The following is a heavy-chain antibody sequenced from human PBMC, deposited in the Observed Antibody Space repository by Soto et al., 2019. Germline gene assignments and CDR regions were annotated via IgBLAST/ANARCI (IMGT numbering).Heavy chain of an antibody. CDR2: INPDNGDT. Sequence: QVQLVQSGAEVKKPGASVEVSCKASGYTFTGYYMHWVRQAPGQGLEWMGWINPDNGDTNYGQKFQGRVTMTRDTSISTAYMELSRLRSDDTAVYYCARVNLFWAGHLDYWGQGTLVTVSS. V-gene: IGHV1-2*02. CDR3: ARVNLFWAGHLDY. D-gene: IGHD3-3*01. CDR1: GYTFTGYY. J-gene: IGHJ4*02.